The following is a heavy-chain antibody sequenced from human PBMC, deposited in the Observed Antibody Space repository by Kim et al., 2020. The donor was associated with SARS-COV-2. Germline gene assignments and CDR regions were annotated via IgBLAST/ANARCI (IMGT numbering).Heavy chain of an antibody. CDR3: TREDVFVVVPAAISGSGSYHQIYYYYGMDV. CDR1: GFTFSNAW. V-gene: IGHV3-15*01. D-gene: IGHD2-2*01. Sequence: GGSLRLSCAASGFTFSNAWMSWVRQAPGKGLEWVGRIKSKTDGGTTDYAAPVKGRFTISRDDSKNTLYLQMNSLKTEDTAVYYCTREDVFVVVPAAISGSGSYHQIYYYYGMDVWGQGTTVTVSS. CDR2: IKSKTDGGTT. J-gene: IGHJ6*02.